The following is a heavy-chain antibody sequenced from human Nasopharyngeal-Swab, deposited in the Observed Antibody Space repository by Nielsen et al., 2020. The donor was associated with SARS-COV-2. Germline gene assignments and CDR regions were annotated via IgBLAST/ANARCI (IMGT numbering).Heavy chain of an antibody. V-gene: IGHV3-7*01. CDR3: ARVGGRTSPMGS. CDR2: IKQDGSEK. J-gene: IGHJ4*02. Sequence: GGSLRLSCVASEFTFRDYWMSWVRQAPAKGLEWVASIKQDGSEKNYVDSVKGRFTISRDNAKISLFLQMDSLRTEDTAFYYCARVGGRTSPMGSWGQGTLVTVSS. CDR1: EFTFRDYW. D-gene: IGHD3-10*01.